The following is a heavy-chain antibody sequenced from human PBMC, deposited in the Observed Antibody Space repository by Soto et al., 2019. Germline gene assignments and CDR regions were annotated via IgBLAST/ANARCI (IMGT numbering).Heavy chain of an antibody. J-gene: IGHJ6*02. V-gene: IGHV4-4*02. D-gene: IGHD3-16*01. CDR3: ERGAGNSYSSQRKATWEDGMDV. CDR2: IYHSGST. CDR1: GDSISSSNW. Sequence: QAQLKESGPGLVKPSGTLSLTCAVSGDSISSSNWWSWVRQPPGKGLEWIGDIYHSGSTYYNPSLKSRVTISVDKSKNQFSLNLTSMTAADTAVYFCERGAGNSYSSQRKATWEDGMDVWGQGTTVTVSS.